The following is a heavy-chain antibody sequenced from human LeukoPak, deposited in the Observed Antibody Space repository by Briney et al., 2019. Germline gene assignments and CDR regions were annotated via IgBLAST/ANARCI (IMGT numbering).Heavy chain of an antibody. V-gene: IGHV4-39*01. CDR3: ARHRLGSRKVGATPGSNWFDP. CDR1: GGSISSSSYY. J-gene: IGHJ5*02. Sequence: SETLSLTCTVSGGSISSSSYYWGWLRQPPGKGLEWIGSIYYSGSTYYNPSLKSRVTISVDTSKNQFSLKLSSVTAADTAVYYYARHRLGSRKVGATPGSNWFDPWGQGTLVTVSS. D-gene: IGHD1-26*01. CDR2: IYYSGST.